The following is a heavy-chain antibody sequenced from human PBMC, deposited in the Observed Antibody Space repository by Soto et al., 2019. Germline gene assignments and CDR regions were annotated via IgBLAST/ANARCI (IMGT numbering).Heavy chain of an antibody. V-gene: IGHV4-39*01. J-gene: IGHJ6*02. CDR3: PSSLSRRIYLRSCCIYGMAF. CDR1: GGSISSSSYY. CDR2: IYYSGST. D-gene: IGHD1-26*01. Sequence: SETLSLTCTVSGGSISSSSYYWGWIRQPPGKGLEWIGSIYYSGSTYYNPSLKGRVTISVDTSKNQFSLKLSSVTAADPAGDYCPSSLSRRIYLRSCCIYGMAFWGQGRTVAVPS.